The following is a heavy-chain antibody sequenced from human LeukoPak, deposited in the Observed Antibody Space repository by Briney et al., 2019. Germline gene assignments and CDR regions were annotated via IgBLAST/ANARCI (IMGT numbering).Heavy chain of an antibody. CDR3: ARVGTTRAFDI. CDR2: ISGSGGST. Sequence: GGSLRLSCAASGFTFSTYAMSWVRQAPGKGLEWVSAISGSGGSTYYADSVKGRFTISRDNAKNSLYLQMNSLRAEDTAVYYCARVGTTRAFDIWGQGTMVTVSS. J-gene: IGHJ3*02. D-gene: IGHD1-7*01. V-gene: IGHV3-23*01. CDR1: GFTFSTYA.